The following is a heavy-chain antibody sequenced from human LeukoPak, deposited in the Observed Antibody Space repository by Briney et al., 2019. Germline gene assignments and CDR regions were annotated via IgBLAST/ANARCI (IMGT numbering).Heavy chain of an antibody. CDR1: GVSISSYY. CDR3: ARGKVVAGTPGQNSWDS. Sequence: SETLSLTCTVSGVSISSYYWNWIRQPAGKGLEWIGRIHTSGSTNYNPSLKSRVTMSVDTSKNQFSLRLSSVTAADTAVYYCARGKVVAGTPGQNSWDSWGQGILVTVSS. CDR2: IHTSGST. J-gene: IGHJ4*02. V-gene: IGHV4-4*07. D-gene: IGHD6-19*01.